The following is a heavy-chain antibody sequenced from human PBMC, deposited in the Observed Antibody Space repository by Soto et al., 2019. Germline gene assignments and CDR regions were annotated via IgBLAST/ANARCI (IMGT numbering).Heavy chain of an antibody. CDR1: GGSIGDLY. CDR3: QGDDPGGYYHYGMDV. V-gene: IGHV4-59*11. J-gene: IGHJ6*04. Sequence: TLLHPCTVSGGSIGDLYGSCILKPPGQGLEWIGYIYYSGSTNYIPSLKSRVTISVDTSKNQFSLTLSSVTAADTSVYYCQGDDPGGYYHYGMDVWGKGTTVTVSS. D-gene: IGHD2-15*01. CDR2: IYYSGST.